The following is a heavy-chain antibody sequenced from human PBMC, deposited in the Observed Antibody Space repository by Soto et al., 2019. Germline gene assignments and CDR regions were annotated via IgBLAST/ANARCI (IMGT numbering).Heavy chain of an antibody. Sequence: EVQLVESGGGLIKPGGSLRLSCAASGFTFSTYSMNWDRQAPGKGLEWVSSISSSSSYRYYADSVKGLFTISRDNAQNTLYLQWKSLSVEDTAVYNCASAEYYYDTSGWYYWGQGT. D-gene: IGHD3-22*01. V-gene: IGHV3-21*01. CDR1: GFTFSTYS. CDR3: ASAEYYYDTSGWYY. J-gene: IGHJ4*02. CDR2: ISSSSSYR.